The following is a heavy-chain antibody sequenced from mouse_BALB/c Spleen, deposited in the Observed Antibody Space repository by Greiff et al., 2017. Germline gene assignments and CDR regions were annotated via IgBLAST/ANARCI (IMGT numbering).Heavy chain of an antibody. V-gene: IGHV5-6*01. CDR3: ARRGDSHYLDY. CDR2: ISSGGSYT. Sequence: EVQLVESGGDLVKPGGSLKLSCAASGFTFSSYGMSWVRQTPDKRLEWVATISSGGSYTYYPDSVKGRFTISRDNAKNTLYLQMSSLKSEDTAMYYCARRGDSHYLDYWGQGTTLTVSS. J-gene: IGHJ2*01. CDR1: GFTFSSYG.